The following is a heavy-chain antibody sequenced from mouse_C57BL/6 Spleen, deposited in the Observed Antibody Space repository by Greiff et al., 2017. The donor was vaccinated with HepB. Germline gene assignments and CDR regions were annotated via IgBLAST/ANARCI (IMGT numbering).Heavy chain of an antibody. V-gene: IGHV1-42*01. Sequence: EVQLQQSGPELVKPGASVKISCKASGYSFTGYYMNWVKQSPEKSLEWIGEINPSTGGTTYNQKFKAKATLTVDKSSSTAYMQLKSLTSEDSAVYYCFYYDYSWFAYWGQGTLVTVSA. J-gene: IGHJ3*01. D-gene: IGHD2-4*01. CDR2: INPSTGGT. CDR1: GYSFTGYY. CDR3: FYYDYSWFAY.